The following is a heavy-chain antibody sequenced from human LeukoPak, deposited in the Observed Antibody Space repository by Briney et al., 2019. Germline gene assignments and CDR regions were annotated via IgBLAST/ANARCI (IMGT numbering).Heavy chain of an antibody. V-gene: IGHV3-23*01. CDR2: ISGSGGST. D-gene: IGHD4-11*01. CDR1: GFTFSSYA. Sequence: GGSLRLSCAASGFTFSSYAMSWVRQAPGKGLEWVSAISGSGGSTYYADSVKGRFTISRDNSKNTLYLLMNSLRAEDTAVYYCASNPYSNYDGNWFDPWGQGTLVTVSS. J-gene: IGHJ5*02. CDR3: ASNPYSNYDGNWFDP.